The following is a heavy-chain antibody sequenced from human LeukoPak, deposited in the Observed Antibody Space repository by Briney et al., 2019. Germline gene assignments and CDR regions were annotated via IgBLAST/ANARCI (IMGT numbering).Heavy chain of an antibody. CDR2: ISSSGSTI. CDR3: ARDFVDYDILTGYYNGFDY. V-gene: IGHV3-48*03. CDR1: GFTFSSYE. Sequence: GGSLRLSCAASGFTFSSYEMNWVRQAPGKGLEWVSYISSSGSTIYYADSVKGRFTISRDNAKNSLYLQMDSLRAEDTAVYYCARDFVDYDILTGYYNGFDYWGQGTLVTVSS. J-gene: IGHJ4*02. D-gene: IGHD3-9*01.